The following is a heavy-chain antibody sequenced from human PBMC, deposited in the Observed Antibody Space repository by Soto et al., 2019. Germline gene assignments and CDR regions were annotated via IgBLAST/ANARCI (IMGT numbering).Heavy chain of an antibody. D-gene: IGHD6-13*01. CDR2: IIPYYNTL. J-gene: IGHJ4*02. CDR1: EGTFNSNA. CDR3: ASGASRWYPYFFDS. V-gene: IGHV1-69*01. Sequence: QAQVVQSGAELRKPGSSLKLSFKPSEGTFNSNAIAWGRQPPGQGLEWMGGIIPYYNTLNYAQKFQDRVTITADDSTNTVYMELSSLRSDDTAVYFCASGASRWYPYFFDSWAQGTLVTVSS.